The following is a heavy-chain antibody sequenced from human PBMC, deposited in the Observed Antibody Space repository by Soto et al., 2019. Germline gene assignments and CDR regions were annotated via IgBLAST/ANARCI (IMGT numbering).Heavy chain of an antibody. Sequence: PVESLKISCHGSGDTFFSFWIFCCLQVAGKGLEWVGRIDPGDSSATYSPTFQGHVTISADRSTRSAYLQWRSLRASDTAIYFCARRYCSRADCYSDSWGQGSLVTVSS. D-gene: IGHD2-2*01. CDR1: GDTFFSFW. CDR3: ARRYCSRADCYSDS. CDR2: IDPGDSSA. J-gene: IGHJ4*02. V-gene: IGHV5-10-1*01.